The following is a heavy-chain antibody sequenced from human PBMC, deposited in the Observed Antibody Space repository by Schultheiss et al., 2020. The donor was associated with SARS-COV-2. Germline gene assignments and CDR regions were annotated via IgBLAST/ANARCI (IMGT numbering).Heavy chain of an antibody. J-gene: IGHJ5*02. CDR1: GGSISSGGYH. CDR3: ARSLTAMGEFDP. CDR2: IYYSGRT. V-gene: IGHV4-31*03. D-gene: IGHD5-18*01. Sequence: LRLSCTVSGGSISSGGYHWSWIRQYPGKGLEWIGYIYYSGRTSYNPSLKSRVTISVDTSKNQFSLKLSSVTAADTAVYYCARSLTAMGEFDPWGQGTLVTVSS.